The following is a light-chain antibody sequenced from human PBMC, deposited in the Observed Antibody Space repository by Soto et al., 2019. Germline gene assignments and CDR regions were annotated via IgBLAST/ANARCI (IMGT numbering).Light chain of an antibody. CDR1: SSDVGSYNL. J-gene: IGLJ3*02. V-gene: IGLV2-23*01. CDR2: EGS. CDR3: CSYAGSSTWGV. Sequence: QSALTQPASVSGSPGQSITISCTGTSSDVGSYNLVSWYQHHPGKAPKLMIYEGSKRPSGVSNRFSGSKSGNTASLTISGLQAEDEADYYCCSYAGSSTWGVFGGGTKLTVL.